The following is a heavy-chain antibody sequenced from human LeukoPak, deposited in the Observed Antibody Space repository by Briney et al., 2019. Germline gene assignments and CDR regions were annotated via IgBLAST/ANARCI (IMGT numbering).Heavy chain of an antibody. CDR3: AREIDYGGNSGAFDI. CDR2: IYTSGST. J-gene: IGHJ3*02. V-gene: IGHV4-61*02. D-gene: IGHD4-23*01. Sequence: PSETLSLTCTVSGGSISSGSYYWSWIRQPAGKGLEWIGRIYTSGSTNYNPSLKSRVTISVDTSKNQFSLKLSSVTAADTAVYYCAREIDYGGNSGAFDIWGQGTMVTVSS. CDR1: GGSISSGSYY.